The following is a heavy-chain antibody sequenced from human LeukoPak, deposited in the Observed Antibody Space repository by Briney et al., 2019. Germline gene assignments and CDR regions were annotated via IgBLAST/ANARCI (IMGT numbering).Heavy chain of an antibody. CDR1: GLIFSSSA. J-gene: IGHJ4*02. D-gene: IGHD6-19*01. Sequence: GASLRLSCAASGLIFSSSAMSWGRQAPGNGRESVSAIRGGGGSTYYADSVNGRFTIDGDNCKNTLYLQRNRLRGEDTAVYYCVKDRTIAVAGPYFDYWGPGTLVSVSS. CDR3: VKDRTIAVAGPYFDY. V-gene: IGHV3-23*01. CDR2: IRGGGGST.